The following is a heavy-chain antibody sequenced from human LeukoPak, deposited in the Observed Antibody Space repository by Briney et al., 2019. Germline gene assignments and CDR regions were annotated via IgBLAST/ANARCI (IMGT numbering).Heavy chain of an antibody. CDR2: ISSGSSYI. J-gene: IGHJ3*02. CDR3: ARGGLNYDDASDI. CDR1: GSTFSRHI. V-gene: IGHV3-21*01. D-gene: IGHD4-11*01. Sequence: PGGSLKFSCAASGSTFSRHIMNWVRQAPGKGLEWVSYISSGSSYIYYADSVKGRFTISRDNAENSLYLQMNSLRGEDTAVYYCARGGLNYDDASDIWGQGTMVTVSS.